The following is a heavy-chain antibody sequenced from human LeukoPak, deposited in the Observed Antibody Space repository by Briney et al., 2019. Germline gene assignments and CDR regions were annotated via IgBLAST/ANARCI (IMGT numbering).Heavy chain of an antibody. Sequence: PGGSLRLSCAASGFTFSSYSMNWVRQAPGKGLEWVAVIWYDGSNKYYADSVKGRFTISRDNSKNTLYLQMNSLRAEDTAVYYCARETSDMTFDYWGQGTLDTVSS. CDR2: IWYDGSNK. D-gene: IGHD3-9*01. J-gene: IGHJ4*02. V-gene: IGHV3-33*08. CDR3: ARETSDMTFDY. CDR1: GFTFSSYS.